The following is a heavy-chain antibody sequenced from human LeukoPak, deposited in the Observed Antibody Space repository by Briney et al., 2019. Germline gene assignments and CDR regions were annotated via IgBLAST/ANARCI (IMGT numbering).Heavy chain of an antibody. D-gene: IGHD2-2*01. CDR2: IYYSGST. J-gene: IGHJ5*02. CDR1: GGSISSYY. V-gene: IGHV4-59*01. CDR3: ARRALVVGWFDP. Sequence: SETLSLTCTVSGGSISSYYWSWIRQPPGKGLEWIGYIYYSGSTNYNPSLKSRVTISVDTSKNQFSLKLSFVTAADTAVYYCARRALVVGWFDPWGQGTLVTVSS.